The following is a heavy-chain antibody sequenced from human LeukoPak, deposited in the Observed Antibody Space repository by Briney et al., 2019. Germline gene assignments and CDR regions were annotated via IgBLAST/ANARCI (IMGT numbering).Heavy chain of an antibody. CDR3: TTDKPYYDFWSGYPPIDY. CDR2: IKSKTDGGTT. CDR1: GFTFSNAW. V-gene: IGHV3-15*01. Sequence: GGSLRLSCAASGFTFSNAWMSWVRQAPGKGLEWVGRIKSKTDGGTTAYAATVKCRFTISRADSKSTLHLQMNSLNTEDTAVYYCTTDKPYYDFWSGYPPIDYWSQGTLVTVSS. D-gene: IGHD3-3*01. J-gene: IGHJ4*02.